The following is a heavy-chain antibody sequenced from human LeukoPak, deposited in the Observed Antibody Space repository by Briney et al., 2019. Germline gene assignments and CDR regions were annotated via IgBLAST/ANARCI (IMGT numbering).Heavy chain of an antibody. D-gene: IGHD3-3*01. Sequence: PGGPLRLSCAASGFTFSSYAMSWVRQAPRKGLEWVSAISGSGGSTYYADSVKGRFTISRDNSKNTLYLQMNSLRAEDTAVYYCAKSRSRGDFWSGYHIAIDYWGQGTLVTVSS. J-gene: IGHJ4*02. CDR1: GFTFSSYA. CDR3: AKSRSRGDFWSGYHIAIDY. V-gene: IGHV3-23*01. CDR2: ISGSGGST.